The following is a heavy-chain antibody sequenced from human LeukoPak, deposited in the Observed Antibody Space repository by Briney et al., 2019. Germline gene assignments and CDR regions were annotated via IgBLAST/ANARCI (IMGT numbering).Heavy chain of an antibody. V-gene: IGHV3-21*01. D-gene: IGHD3-16*01. Sequence: PGGSLRLSCAASGFTLSTFDMNWVRQAPGKGLEWVSSISYLSSHVYYGDSVKGRFSISRDNAKNSLYLQMNSLGAEDTAIYYCGRAFPPLRTSSAGDLWGQGILVTVSS. CDR2: ISYLSSHV. CDR1: GFTLSTFD. CDR3: GRAFPPLRTSSAGDL. J-gene: IGHJ4*02.